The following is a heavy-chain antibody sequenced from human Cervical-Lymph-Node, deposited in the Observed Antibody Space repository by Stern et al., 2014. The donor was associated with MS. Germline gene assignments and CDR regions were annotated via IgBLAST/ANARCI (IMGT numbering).Heavy chain of an antibody. V-gene: IGHV4-59*01. CDR3: ARIAGYCSTTSCAPIDY. CDR2: ISYSGTT. D-gene: IGHD2-2*01. Sequence: QLQLQESGPGLVKPSETLSLTCTVSDGSISSYYWNWLRQSPGKGLEWIGYISYSGTTNYNPSLKSRVTISVDTSKNKFSLKLSSVTAADTAVYYCARIAGYCSTTSCAPIDYWGHGTLVTVSS. J-gene: IGHJ4*01. CDR1: DGSISSYY.